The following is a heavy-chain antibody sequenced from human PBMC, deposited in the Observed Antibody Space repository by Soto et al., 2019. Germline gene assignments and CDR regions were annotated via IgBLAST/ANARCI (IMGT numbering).Heavy chain of an antibody. D-gene: IGHD2-2*01. CDR1: GFTFDAYT. Sequence: EVQLVESGGVVVQPGGSLRLSCAASGFTFDAYTMHWVRQAPGKGLEWVSLISWDGGSTYYADSVKGRFTISRDNSKNSLYLQMNSLRTEDTALYYCAKGKEKYCSSTSCYYYYYGMDVWGQGTTVTVSS. J-gene: IGHJ6*02. CDR2: ISWDGGST. V-gene: IGHV3-43*01. CDR3: AKGKEKYCSSTSCYYYYYGMDV.